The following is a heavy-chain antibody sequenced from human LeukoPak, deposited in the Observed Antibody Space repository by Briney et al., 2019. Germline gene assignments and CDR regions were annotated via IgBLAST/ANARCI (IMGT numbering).Heavy chain of an antibody. CDR3: ARQSPLYCSSTSCYGSFDY. CDR2: IYYSGST. J-gene: IGHJ4*02. D-gene: IGHD2-2*01. Sequence: PSETLSLTCTVSGGSISSSSYYWGWIRQPPGKGLEWIGSIYYSGSTYYNPSLKSRVTISVDTSKNQFSLKLSSVTAADTAVYYCARQSPLYCSSTSCYGSFDYWGQGTLVTVSS. CDR1: GGSISSSSYY. V-gene: IGHV4-39*01.